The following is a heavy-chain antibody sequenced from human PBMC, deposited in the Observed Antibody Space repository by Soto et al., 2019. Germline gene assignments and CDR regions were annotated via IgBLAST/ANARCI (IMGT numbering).Heavy chain of an antibody. CDR2: INGYGHGA. V-gene: IGHV1-18*01. D-gene: IGHD3-10*01. CDR1: GYSFTTYG. J-gene: IGHJ4*02. Sequence: QVQLVQSGAEVRQPGASVKVSCKASGYSFTTYGMSWVRQAPGQGLEYMGWINGYGHGAKYVQRFQGRFSMTTDTSTTTVYMDLRSLTSEDTAVYYCVRDLNGDFYYWGQGTVVIVSP. CDR3: VRDLNGDFYY.